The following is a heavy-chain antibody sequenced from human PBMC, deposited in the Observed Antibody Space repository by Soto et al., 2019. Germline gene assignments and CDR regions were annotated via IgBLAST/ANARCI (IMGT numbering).Heavy chain of an antibody. CDR1: GYTFTSYD. V-gene: IGHV1-8*01. J-gene: IGHJ1*01. D-gene: IGHD4-17*01. CDR3: ARGDDYGDYERPGDFQH. Sequence: QVQLVQSGAEVKKPGASVKVSCKASGYTFTSYDINWVRQATGQGLEWMGWMNPNSGNTGYAQKFQGRVTITADESTSTAYMELSSLRSEDTAVYYCARGDDYGDYERPGDFQHWGQGTLVTVSS. CDR2: MNPNSGNT.